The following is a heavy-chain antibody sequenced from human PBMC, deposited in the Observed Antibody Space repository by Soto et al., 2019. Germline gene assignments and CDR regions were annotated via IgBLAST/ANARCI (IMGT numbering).Heavy chain of an antibody. CDR1: GGSFSGYY. V-gene: IGHV4-34*01. J-gene: IGHJ4*02. D-gene: IGHD2-2*01. CDR2: INHSGST. CDR3: ARGSTSSQYDY. Sequence: SETLSLTCAVYGGSFSGYYWSWIRPPPGKGLEWIGEINHSGSTNYNPSLKSRVTISVDTSKNQFSLKLSSVTAADTAVYYCARGSTSSQYDYWGQGTLVTVSS.